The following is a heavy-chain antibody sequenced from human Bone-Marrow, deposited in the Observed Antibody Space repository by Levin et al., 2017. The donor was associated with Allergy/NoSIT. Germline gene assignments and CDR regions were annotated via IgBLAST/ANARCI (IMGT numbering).Heavy chain of an antibody. CDR3: ARQGAGRSGAPYYYGMDV. CDR2: VHYRGSP. J-gene: IGHJ6*02. CDR1: GDSITSTSHY. D-gene: IGHD3-10*01. Sequence: PSETLSLICTVSGDSITSTSHYWGWIRQPPGGGLEWIGSVHYRGSPYYNSSLKSRVTISVDTANNRVSLSLSSATASDTSVYYCARQGAGRSGAPYYYGMDVWGQGATVTVSS. V-gene: IGHV4-39*01.